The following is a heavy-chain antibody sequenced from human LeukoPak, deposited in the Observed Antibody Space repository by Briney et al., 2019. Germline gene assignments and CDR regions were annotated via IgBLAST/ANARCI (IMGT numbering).Heavy chain of an antibody. CDR2: IKQDGSEK. Sequence: GGSLRLPCAASGFTFSSYWMTWVRQAPGKGLEWVANIKQDGSEKYYVNSVKGRFTISRDNAKNSLYLQMNSLRAEDTAVYYCARERTTGNDYWGQGTLVTVPS. D-gene: IGHD4-17*01. J-gene: IGHJ4*02. CDR3: ARERTTGNDY. CDR1: GFTFSSYW. V-gene: IGHV3-7*01.